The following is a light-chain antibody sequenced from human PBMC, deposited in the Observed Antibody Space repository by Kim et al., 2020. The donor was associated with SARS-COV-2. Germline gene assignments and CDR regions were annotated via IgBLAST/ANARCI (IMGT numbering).Light chain of an antibody. V-gene: IGKV3D-20*01. CDR2: DAS. CDR3: QLYGSSPPMYT. Sequence: EIVLTQSPATLSLSPGERASLSCGVSQTISTIYLAWYQQKPGLAPRLLIYDASSRATGIPDRFSGSGSGTDFTLTISRLEPEDFAVYYCQLYGSSPPMYTFGQGTKLEIK. CDR1: QTISTIY. J-gene: IGKJ2*01.